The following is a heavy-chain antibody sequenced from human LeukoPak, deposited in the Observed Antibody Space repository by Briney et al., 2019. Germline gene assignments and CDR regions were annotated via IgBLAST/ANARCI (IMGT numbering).Heavy chain of an antibody. Sequence: GGSLRLSCAASGFTFSSYSMNWVRQAPGKGLEWVSSISSSSSYIYYADSVKGRFTISRDNAKNSPYLQMNSLRAEDTAVYYCARDRAITIFGVGNMDVWGKGTTVTVSS. CDR1: GFTFSSYS. CDR2: ISSSSSYI. D-gene: IGHD3-3*01. CDR3: ARDRAITIFGVGNMDV. V-gene: IGHV3-21*01. J-gene: IGHJ6*03.